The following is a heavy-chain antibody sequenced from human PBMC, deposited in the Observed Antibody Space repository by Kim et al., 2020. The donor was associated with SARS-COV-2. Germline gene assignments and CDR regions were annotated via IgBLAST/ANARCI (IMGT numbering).Heavy chain of an antibody. J-gene: IGHJ2*01. CDR3: ARHEGGYFDL. CDR2: IYYSGST. V-gene: IGHV4-39*01. CDR1: GGSISSSSYY. Sequence: SETLSLTCTVSGGSISSSSYYWGWIRQPPGKGLEWIGSIYYSGSTYYNPSLKSRVTISVDTSKNQFSLKLSSVTAADTAVYYCARHEGGYFDLWGRGTLVTVSS.